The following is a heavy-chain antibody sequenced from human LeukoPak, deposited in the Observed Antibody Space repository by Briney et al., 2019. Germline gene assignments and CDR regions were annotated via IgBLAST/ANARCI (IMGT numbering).Heavy chain of an antibody. J-gene: IGHJ4*02. CDR1: GGSISSYY. D-gene: IGHD3-22*01. Sequence: KPSETLSLTCTVSGGSISSYYWSWIRQPPGKGLEWIGYIYYSGSTNYYPSLKSRVTISVDTSKNQFSLKLSSVTAADTAVYYCARNSPYDSSGYFLDYWGQGTLVTVSS. CDR3: ARNSPYDSSGYFLDY. V-gene: IGHV4-59*01. CDR2: IYYSGST.